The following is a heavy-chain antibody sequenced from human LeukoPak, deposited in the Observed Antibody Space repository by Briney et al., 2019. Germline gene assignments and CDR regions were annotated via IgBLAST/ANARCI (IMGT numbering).Heavy chain of an antibody. D-gene: IGHD3-16*02. Sequence: HPGGFLRLSCEGSGFTFSSFEMNWVRQAPGKGLEWLSYIGSGGRTIYYADSVKGRFTIARDNARNSLYLQMNSLRAEDSAVYHCAREDRRDARYICGQGTMVTVSS. CDR1: GFTFSSFE. V-gene: IGHV3-48*03. J-gene: IGHJ3*02. CDR3: AREDRRDARYI. CDR2: IGSGGRTI.